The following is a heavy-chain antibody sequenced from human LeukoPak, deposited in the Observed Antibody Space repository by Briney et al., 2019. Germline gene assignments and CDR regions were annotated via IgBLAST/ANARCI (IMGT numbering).Heavy chain of an antibody. CDR3: AKDMVRGVIITFDY. V-gene: IGHV3-23*01. D-gene: IGHD3-10*01. CDR2: ISGSGGST. Sequence: GGSLRLSCAASGFTFSSYAMSWVRQAPGKGLEWVSAISGSGGSTYYADSVKGRFTISRDNSRNTLYLQMNSLRAEDTAVYYCAKDMVRGVIITFDYWGQGTLVTVSS. J-gene: IGHJ4*02. CDR1: GFTFSSYA.